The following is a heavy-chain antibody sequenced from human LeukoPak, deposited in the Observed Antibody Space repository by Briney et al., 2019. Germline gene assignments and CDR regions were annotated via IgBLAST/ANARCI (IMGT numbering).Heavy chain of an antibody. CDR2: IIPSCGTA. V-gene: IGHV1-69*13. CDR1: GGTFSSYA. CDR3: ARVIYRSGSYYHYYYYMDV. D-gene: IGHD3-10*01. J-gene: IGHJ6*03. Sequence: AVKVSCKASGGTFSSYAIGWVRQAPGQGLEWMGGIIPSCGTANYAQKCQGRVTITADESTSTAYMELSSLRSEDTAVYYCARVIYRSGSYYHYYYYMDVWGKGTTVTISS.